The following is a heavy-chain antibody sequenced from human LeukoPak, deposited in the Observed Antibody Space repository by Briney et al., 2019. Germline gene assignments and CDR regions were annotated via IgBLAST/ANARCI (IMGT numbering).Heavy chain of an antibody. J-gene: IGHJ4*02. Sequence: GASVKVSCKASGGTFSSYAISWVRQAPGQGLEWMGRIIPILGIANYAQKFQGRVTITADKSTSTAYMELSSLRSEDTAVYYCATVGSPIGSGWYGEEDYWGQGTLVTVSS. CDR1: GGTFSSYA. V-gene: IGHV1-69*04. CDR3: ATVGSPIGSGWYGEEDY. D-gene: IGHD6-19*01. CDR2: IIPILGIA.